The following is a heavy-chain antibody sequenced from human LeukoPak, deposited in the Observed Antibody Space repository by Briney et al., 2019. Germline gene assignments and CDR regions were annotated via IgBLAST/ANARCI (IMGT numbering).Heavy chain of an antibody. CDR3: ARDGGLHTNFDY. J-gene: IGHJ4*02. CDR1: GFSFRNYW. Sequence: GGSLRLSCAASGFSFRNYWMGWVRQAPGKGLEWVANTKPDGSAEYYADSVRGRFTASRDNANNLLYLQMNRLRAEDTAVYYCARDGGLHTNFDYWGQGTLVTVSS. CDR2: TKPDGSAE. V-gene: IGHV3-7*01. D-gene: IGHD2-15*01.